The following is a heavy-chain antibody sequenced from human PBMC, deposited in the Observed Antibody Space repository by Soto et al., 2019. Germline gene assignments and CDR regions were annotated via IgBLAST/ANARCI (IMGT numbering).Heavy chain of an antibody. CDR2: ISYDGSNK. V-gene: IGHV3-30-3*01. Sequence: WGSLRLSCAASGFTFISYAMHFFRHSPCKWLEWVAVISYDGSNKYYADSVKGRFTISRDNSKNTLYLQMNSLRAEDTAVYYCAREYEQYRNWFDYWGQGTLVTVSS. J-gene: IGHJ5*01. D-gene: IGHD2-2*01. CDR1: GFTFISYA. CDR3: AREYEQYRNWFDY.